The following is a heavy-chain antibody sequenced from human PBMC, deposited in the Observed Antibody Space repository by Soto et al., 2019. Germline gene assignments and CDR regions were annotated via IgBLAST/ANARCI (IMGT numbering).Heavy chain of an antibody. Sequence: QVQLQGSGPILVKTSQTLSLTCSVSGASISSGAYFWTWIRHHPGQGLEWIGYIYYSVSTSYNYQTPYLHSRVSISVDTSKQRFSLRLTSVTAADTATYYCARDKGADACGQTRIRDYSYAEDVWGQGTTVLVSS. CDR3: ARDKGADACGQTRIRDYSYAEDV. CDR2: IYYSVST. CDR1: GASISSGAYF. V-gene: IGHV4-31*03. D-gene: IGHD2-21*01. J-gene: IGHJ6*02.